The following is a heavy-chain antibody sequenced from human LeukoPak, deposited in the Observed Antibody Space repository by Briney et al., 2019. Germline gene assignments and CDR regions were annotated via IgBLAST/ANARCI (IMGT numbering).Heavy chain of an antibody. Sequence: PGGSLRLSCAASGLTVSNSHMSWVRQAPGKGLEWVSVIYSGVTMYYADPVKGRFTISRDNSKNTLHLQMNSLRAEDTAVYYCARLYNYGFSYWGQGTLVTVSS. V-gene: IGHV3-53*01. CDR3: ARLYNYGFSY. J-gene: IGHJ4*02. CDR1: GLTVSNSH. D-gene: IGHD5-18*01. CDR2: IYSGVTM.